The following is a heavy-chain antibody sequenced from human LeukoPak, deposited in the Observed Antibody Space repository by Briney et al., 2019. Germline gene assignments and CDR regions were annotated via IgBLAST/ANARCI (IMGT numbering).Heavy chain of an antibody. D-gene: IGHD6-19*01. CDR2: ISGDGGST. CDR1: GFTFDDCA. V-gene: IGHV3-43*02. Sequence: GGSLRLSCAASGFTFDDCAMHWVRHAPGKGLEWVSLISGDGGSTYYADSVKGRFTISRDNSKNSLYLQMNSLRAEDTALYYCAKDIEVAGTVFDYWGQGTLVTVSS. J-gene: IGHJ4*02. CDR3: AKDIEVAGTVFDY.